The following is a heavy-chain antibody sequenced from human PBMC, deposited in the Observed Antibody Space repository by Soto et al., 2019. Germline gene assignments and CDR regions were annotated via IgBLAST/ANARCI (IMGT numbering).Heavy chain of an antibody. CDR3: ARGAVVRYMDV. J-gene: IGHJ6*03. CDR2: MNPNSGNT. V-gene: IGHV1-8*02. CDR1: GYTFTSYA. Sequence: GASVKVSCKASGYTFTSYAMHWVRQAPGQGLEWMGWMNPNSGNTGYAQKFQGRVTMTRNTSISTAYMELSSLRSEDTAVYYCARGAVVRYMDVWGKGTTVTVSS. D-gene: IGHD3-22*01.